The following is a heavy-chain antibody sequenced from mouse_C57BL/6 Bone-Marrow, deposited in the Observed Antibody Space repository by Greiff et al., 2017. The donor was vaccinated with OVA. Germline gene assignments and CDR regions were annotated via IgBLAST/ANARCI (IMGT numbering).Heavy chain of an antibody. CDR3: ARETIYYGYGLAWFAY. CDR1: GYTFTSYW. Sequence: QVQLQQPGAELVKPGASVKMSCKASGYTFTSYWITWVKQRPGQGLEWIGDVYPGSGSTNYNEKFKSKATLTVDTSSSTAYMQLSSLTSEDSAVYYCARETIYYGYGLAWFAYWGQGTLVTVSA. J-gene: IGHJ3*01. CDR2: VYPGSGST. D-gene: IGHD2-2*01. V-gene: IGHV1-55*01.